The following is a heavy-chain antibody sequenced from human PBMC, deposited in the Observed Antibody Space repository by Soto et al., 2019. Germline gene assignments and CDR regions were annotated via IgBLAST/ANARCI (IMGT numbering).Heavy chain of an antibody. J-gene: IGHJ4*02. CDR3: ARSVAVPGAHIDY. CDR1: GGSISGSY. Sequence: LSLTCSVSGGSISGSYWSWIRQSPGKGLEWLGYVYYTGSTNYSPSLRSRVSISVDTAKNEFSLRLSSVTAADTAVYFCARSVAVPGAHIDYWGQGTQVTVSS. CDR2: VYYTGST. D-gene: IGHD6-19*01. V-gene: IGHV4-59*01.